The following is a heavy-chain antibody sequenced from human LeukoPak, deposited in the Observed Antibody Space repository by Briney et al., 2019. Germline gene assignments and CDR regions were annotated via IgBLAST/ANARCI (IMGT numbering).Heavy chain of an antibody. CDR1: GFTLSSYA. CDR3: AKVRPGYSSSWYIDAFDI. CDR2: ISGSGGST. Sequence: GGSLRLSCAASGFTLSSYAMSWVRQAPGKGLEWVSAISGSGGSTYYADSVKGRFTISRDNSKNTLYLQMNSLRAEDTAVYYCAKVRPGYSSSWYIDAFDIWGQGTMVTVSS. D-gene: IGHD6-13*01. V-gene: IGHV3-23*01. J-gene: IGHJ3*02.